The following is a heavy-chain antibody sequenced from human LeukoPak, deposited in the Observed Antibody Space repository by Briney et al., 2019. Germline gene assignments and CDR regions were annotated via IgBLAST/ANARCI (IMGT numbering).Heavy chain of an antibody. V-gene: IGHV4-39*02. CDR1: GGSIGSGYY. CDR2: IHYGGTT. J-gene: IGHJ4*02. CDR3: TRDIGDFVSDC. Sequence: SETLSLTCTVSGGSIGSGYYWAWIRQPPGKGLEWIGSIHYGGTTHYNPSLQSRVTISADTSKNKFALDLRTVTAADTAVYYCTRDIGDFVSDCGGQGTLVTVSS. D-gene: IGHD2-21*02.